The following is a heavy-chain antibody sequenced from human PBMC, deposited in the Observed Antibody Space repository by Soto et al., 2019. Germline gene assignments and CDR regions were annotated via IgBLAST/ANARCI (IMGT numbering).Heavy chain of an antibody. CDR2: IKQDGSEK. V-gene: IGHV3-7*01. CDR3: ARDLWGIAAALDY. Sequence: GGSLRLSCAASGFTFSSYWMSWVRQAPGKGLEWVANIKQDGSEKYYVDSVKGRFTISRDNAKNSLYLQMNSLRAEDTAVYYSARDLWGIAAALDYWGQGTLVTVSS. D-gene: IGHD6-25*01. CDR1: GFTFSSYW. J-gene: IGHJ4*02.